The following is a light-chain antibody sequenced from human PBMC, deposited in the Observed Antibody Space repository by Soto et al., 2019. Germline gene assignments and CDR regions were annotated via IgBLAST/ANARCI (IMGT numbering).Light chain of an antibody. V-gene: IGKV2-28*01. J-gene: IGKJ4*01. Sequence: DIVMTQSPLSLPVTPGEPASISCRSSQSLLHGNGYNYLDWYLQKPGQSPQLLIYLGSNRASGVPDRFTDSGSGTDFTLKISRVEAEDVGVYYCMQALQTPLTFGGGTKVEIK. CDR1: QSLLHGNGYNY. CDR3: MQALQTPLT. CDR2: LGS.